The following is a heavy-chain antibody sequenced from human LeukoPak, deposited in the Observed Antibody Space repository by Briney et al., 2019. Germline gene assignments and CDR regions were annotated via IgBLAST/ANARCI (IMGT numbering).Heavy chain of an antibody. CDR2: IRYDGSNK. CDR1: GFTFSSYG. Sequence: GGSLRLSCAASGFTFSSYGMHWFRQAPGKGLEWVAFIRYDGSNKYYADSVKGRFTISRDNSKNTLYLQMNSLRAEDTAVYYCAKDRAIFGVEIDYWGQGTLVTVSS. CDR3: AKDRAIFGVEIDY. V-gene: IGHV3-30*02. D-gene: IGHD3-3*01. J-gene: IGHJ4*02.